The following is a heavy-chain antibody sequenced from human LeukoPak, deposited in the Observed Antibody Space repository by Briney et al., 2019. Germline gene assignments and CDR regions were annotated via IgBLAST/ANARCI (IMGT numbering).Heavy chain of an antibody. CDR2: ITPGGGT. CDR3: ARDRYGDGFAPFDY. CDR1: GYTFTSYA. Sequence: ASVKVSCKASGYTFTSYAMHWVRQAPGQGLEWMGWITPGGGTNYPQKFQGRVAITRDTCITTAYMDLSRLTSDDTAVYYCARDRYGDGFAPFDYWGQGALVTVSS. D-gene: IGHD5-24*01. V-gene: IGHV1-2*02. J-gene: IGHJ4*02.